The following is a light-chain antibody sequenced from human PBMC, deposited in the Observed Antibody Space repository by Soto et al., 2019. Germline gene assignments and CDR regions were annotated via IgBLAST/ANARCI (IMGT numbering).Light chain of an antibody. J-gene: IGKJ1*01. CDR3: QQRSNWPVT. V-gene: IGKV3-11*01. CDR2: DAS. CDR1: QSVSSY. Sequence: EIVLTQSPATLSLPPGERATLSCRASQSVSSYLAWYQQKPGQAPNLLIYDASNRATGIPARFSGSGSGTDFTLTISSLEPEDFAVYYCQQRSNWPVTFGQGTKVDIK.